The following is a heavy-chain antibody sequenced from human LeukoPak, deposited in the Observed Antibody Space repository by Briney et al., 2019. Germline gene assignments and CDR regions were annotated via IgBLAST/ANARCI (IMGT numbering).Heavy chain of an antibody. D-gene: IGHD6-13*01. V-gene: IGHV3-20*04. CDR3: ARGGKQQLVSGYFDY. J-gene: IGHJ4*02. Sequence: PGGSLRLSCAASGFTFDDYGMSWVRQAPGKGLEWVSGTNWNGGSTGYADSVKGRFTISRDNAKNSLYLQMNSLRAEDTAVYYCARGGKQQLVSGYFDYWGQGTLVTVSS. CDR2: TNWNGGST. CDR1: GFTFDDYG.